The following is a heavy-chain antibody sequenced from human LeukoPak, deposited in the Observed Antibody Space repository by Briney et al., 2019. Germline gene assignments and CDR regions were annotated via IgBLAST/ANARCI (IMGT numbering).Heavy chain of an antibody. Sequence: ASVKVSCKASGYTFTSYDINWVRQATGQGLEWMGWINPNSGGTNYAQKFQGRVTMTRDTSISTAYMELSRLRSDDTAVYYCARIYSSSRYRYFDLWGRGTLVTVSS. J-gene: IGHJ2*01. CDR3: ARIYSSSRYRYFDL. CDR1: GYTFTSYD. CDR2: INPNSGGT. D-gene: IGHD6-13*01. V-gene: IGHV1-2*02.